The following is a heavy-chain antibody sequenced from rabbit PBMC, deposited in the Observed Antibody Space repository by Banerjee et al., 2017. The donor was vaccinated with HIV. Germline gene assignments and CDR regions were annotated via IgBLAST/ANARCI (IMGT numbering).Heavy chain of an antibody. Sequence: QEQLKETGGGLVKPEGSLTLSCTASGFSFSYKYVMCWVRQAPGKGLEWIGCIDAGSSGSTYYASWAKGRFTISKTSSTTVTLQMTSLTAADTATYFCARDLAGVIGWNFNLWGPGTLVTVS. CDR3: ARDLAGVIGWNFNL. D-gene: IGHD4-1*01. V-gene: IGHV1S45*01. CDR1: GFSFSYKYV. CDR2: IDAGSSGST. J-gene: IGHJ4*01.